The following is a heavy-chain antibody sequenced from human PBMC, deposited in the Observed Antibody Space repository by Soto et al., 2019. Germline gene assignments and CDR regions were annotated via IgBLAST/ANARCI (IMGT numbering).Heavy chain of an antibody. CDR2: ISSSSSYT. CDR3: ARDSETPDYGGNSADYYYGMDV. CDR1: GFTFSDYY. J-gene: IGHJ6*02. V-gene: IGHV3-11*05. D-gene: IGHD4-17*01. Sequence: GGSLRLSCAASGFTFSDYYMSWISPAPGKGLEWVSYISSSSSYTNYADSVKGRFTISRDNAKNSLYLQMNSLRAEDTAVYYCARDSETPDYGGNSADYYYGMDVWGQGTTVTVSS.